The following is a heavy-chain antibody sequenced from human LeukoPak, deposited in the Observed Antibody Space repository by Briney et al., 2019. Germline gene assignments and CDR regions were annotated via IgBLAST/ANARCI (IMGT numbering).Heavy chain of an antibody. D-gene: IGHD3-10*01. CDR3: ARVRYGSGSYWFDP. J-gene: IGHJ5*02. V-gene: IGHV4-59*01. CDR2: IYYSGST. Sequence: SETLSLTCTVSGGSISSYYWSWIRQPPGKGLEWIGYIYYSGSTNYNPSLKSRVTISVDTSKNQFSLKLSSVTAADTAVYYCARVRYGSGSYWFDPWGQGTLVTVSS. CDR1: GGSISSYY.